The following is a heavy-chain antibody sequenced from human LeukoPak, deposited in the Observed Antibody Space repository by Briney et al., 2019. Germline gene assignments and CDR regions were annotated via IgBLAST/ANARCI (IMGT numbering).Heavy chain of an antibody. V-gene: IGHV4-34*01. Sequence: SETLSLTCAVYGGSFSGYYWSWIRQPPGKGLEWIGEINHSGSTNYNPSLKSRVTISVDTSKNQFSLKLSSVTAADTAVYYCARDRRIFNWFDPWGQGTLVTVSS. CDR2: INHSGST. CDR1: GGSFSGYY. CDR3: ARDRRIFNWFDP. J-gene: IGHJ5*02.